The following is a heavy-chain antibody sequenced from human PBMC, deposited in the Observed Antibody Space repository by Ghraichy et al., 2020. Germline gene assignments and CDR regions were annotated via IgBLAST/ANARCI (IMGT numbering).Heavy chain of an antibody. J-gene: IGHJ6*02. CDR1: GYTFTSYG. CDR3: ARGYYGSGSYGYYYGMDV. V-gene: IGHV1-18*04. Sequence: ASVKVSCKASGYTFTSYGISWVRQAPGQGLEWMGWISAYNGNTNYAQKLQGRVTMTTDTSTSTAYMELRSLRSDDTAVYYCARGYYGSGSYGYYYGMDVWGQGTTVTVSS. CDR2: ISAYNGNT. D-gene: IGHD3-10*01.